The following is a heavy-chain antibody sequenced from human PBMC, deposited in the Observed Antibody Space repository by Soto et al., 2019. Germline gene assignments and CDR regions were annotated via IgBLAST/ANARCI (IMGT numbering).Heavy chain of an antibody. V-gene: IGHV3-23*01. CDR2: ISGSGGST. D-gene: IGHD1-26*01. CDR1: GFTFSSYA. Sequence: EVQLLESGGGLVQPGGSLRLSCAASGFTFSSYAMRWVRQAPVKGLEWVSAISGSGGSTYYADSVKGPFTISRDNSKNTLYLQMNSLRAEDTAVYYCARRGSGSYYDYWGKGTLVTVSS. CDR3: ARRGSGSYYDY. J-gene: IGHJ4*02.